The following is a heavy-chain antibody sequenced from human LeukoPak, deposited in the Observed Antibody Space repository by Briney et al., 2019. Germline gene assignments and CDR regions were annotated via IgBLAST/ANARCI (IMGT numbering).Heavy chain of an antibody. CDR1: GYSFTSYW. CDR2: IYPGDSDT. J-gene: IGHJ3*02. D-gene: IGHD3-9*01. V-gene: IGHV5-51*01. CDR3: ATYYDILTGYSPDAFDI. Sequence: GGSLRLSCTGSGYSFTSYWIGWVRQMPGKGLEWMGIIYPGDSDTRYSPSFQGQVTISADKSISTAYLQRSSLKASDTAMYYCATYYDILTGYSPDAFDIWGQGTMVTVSS.